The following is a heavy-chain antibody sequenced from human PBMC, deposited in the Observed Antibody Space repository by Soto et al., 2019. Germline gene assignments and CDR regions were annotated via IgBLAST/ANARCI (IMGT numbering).Heavy chain of an antibody. V-gene: IGHV3-23*01. CDR2: ISGSGGST. D-gene: IGHD3-16*02. CDR3: ACYDYVWGSYRLTLPFDY. J-gene: IGHJ4*02. Sequence: GGSLRLSCAASGFTFSSYAMSWVRQAPGKGLEWVSAISGSGGSTYYADSVKGRFTISRDNSKNTLYLQMNSLRAEDTAVYYCACYDYVWGSYRLTLPFDYWGQGTLVTVSS. CDR1: GFTFSSYA.